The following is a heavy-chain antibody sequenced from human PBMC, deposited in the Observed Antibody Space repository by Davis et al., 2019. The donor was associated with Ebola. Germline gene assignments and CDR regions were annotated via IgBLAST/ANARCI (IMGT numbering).Heavy chain of an antibody. CDR2: ISGSGGST. D-gene: IGHD4-23*01. CDR1: GFTFNNYA. Sequence: PGGSLRLSCAASGFTFNNYAMSWVRQAPGKGLEWVSAISGSGGSTYYADSLKGRFTISRDNSKNTLYLQMNSLRAEDTAVYYCAKRDYGGNSRYWYFDLWGRGTLVTVSS. CDR3: AKRDYGGNSRYWYFDL. V-gene: IGHV3-23*01. J-gene: IGHJ2*01.